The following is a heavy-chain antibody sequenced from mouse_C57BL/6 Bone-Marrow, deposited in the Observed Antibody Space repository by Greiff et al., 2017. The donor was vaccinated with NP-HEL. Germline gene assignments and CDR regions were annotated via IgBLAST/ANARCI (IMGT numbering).Heavy chain of an antibody. CDR1: GFNIKDDY. V-gene: IGHV14-4*01. J-gene: IGHJ2*01. Sequence: EVQVVESGAELVRPGASVKLSCTASGFNIKDDYMHWVKQRPEQGLEWIGGIDPENGDTEYASKFQGKATITADTSSNTAYLQLSSLTSEDTAVYYCTRGQGYFDDWGQGTTLTVSS. D-gene: IGHD3-3*01. CDR2: IDPENGDT. CDR3: TRGQGYFDD.